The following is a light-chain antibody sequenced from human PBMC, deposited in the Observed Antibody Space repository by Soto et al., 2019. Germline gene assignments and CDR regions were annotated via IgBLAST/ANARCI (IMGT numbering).Light chain of an antibody. CDR3: QQYDSYSWT. Sequence: DIKMTQSPSSLSASVGDRVTITCRASQSVSNWLAWYQQKPGKAPKLLIYDVSSLESGVPSRFSGSGSRTEFILTISSLQPDDSATYYCQQYDSYSWTFGQGTKVDIK. J-gene: IGKJ1*01. V-gene: IGKV1-5*01. CDR2: DVS. CDR1: QSVSNW.